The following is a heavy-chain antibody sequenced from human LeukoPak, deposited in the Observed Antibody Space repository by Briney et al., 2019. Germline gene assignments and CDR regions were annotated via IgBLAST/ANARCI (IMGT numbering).Heavy chain of an antibody. V-gene: IGHV4-59*08. CDR3: ARIVGATFDY. D-gene: IGHD1-26*01. Sequence: PSETLSLTCTVSGVSITGFYWSWIRQSPGKGLEWIGYIFYSGSTNYNPSLKSRVTISVDTSKNQFSLKLSSVTAADTAVYYCARIVGATFDYWGQGTLVTVSS. CDR2: IFYSGST. CDR1: GVSITGFY. J-gene: IGHJ4*02.